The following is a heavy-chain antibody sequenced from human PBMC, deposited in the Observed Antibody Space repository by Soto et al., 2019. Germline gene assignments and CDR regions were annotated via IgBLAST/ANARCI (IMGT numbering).Heavy chain of an antibody. Sequence: SETLSLTCTVSGGSFSSYYWSWIRQPPGKGLECIGYIYYLGNINYNPSLKSRVTMSLDTSKNQFSLTLNSVTAADTATYYCARGGISHWAYFYYMDVWDRGTTVTVSS. V-gene: IGHV4-59*12. J-gene: IGHJ6*03. CDR1: GGSFSSYY. CDR3: ARGGISHWAYFYYMDV. CDR2: IYYLGNI. D-gene: IGHD2-21*01.